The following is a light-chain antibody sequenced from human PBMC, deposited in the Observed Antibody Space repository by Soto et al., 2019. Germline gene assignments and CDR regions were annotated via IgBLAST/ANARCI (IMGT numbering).Light chain of an antibody. CDR2: DAS. CDR1: QSVSSY. V-gene: IGKV3-11*01. J-gene: IGKJ5*01. Sequence: ELVLTQSPATLSLSPGERATLSCRASQSVSSYLAWYQQKPGQAPRLLIYDASNRATGIPARFSGSGSGTDFTLTISSLEPEDFAVYYCQQRSNWARITFGQGTRLEIK. CDR3: QQRSNWARIT.